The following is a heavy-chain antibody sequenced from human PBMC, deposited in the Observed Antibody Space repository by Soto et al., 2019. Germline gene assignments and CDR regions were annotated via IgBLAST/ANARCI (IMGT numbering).Heavy chain of an antibody. Sequence: QLQLQESGSGLVKPSQTLSLTCAVSGGSISSGGYSWSWIRQPPGKGLEWIGYIYHSGSTYYNPSPKRRVPISVVRTKNQFSLKLGSVTAADTAVYYCATVNYDYGWGCYRPYGMDAWGQGTTVTVSS. CDR2: IYHSGST. CDR1: GGSISSGGYS. D-gene: IGHD3-16*02. J-gene: IGHJ6*02. CDR3: ATVNYDYGWGCYRPYGMDA. V-gene: IGHV4-30-2*01.